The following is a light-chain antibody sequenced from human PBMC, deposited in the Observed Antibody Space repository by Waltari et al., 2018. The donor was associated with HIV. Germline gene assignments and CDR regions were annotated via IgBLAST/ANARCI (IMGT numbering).Light chain of an antibody. J-gene: IGKJ1*01. Sequence: EIVLTQSPGTLSLSPGERATPSCRASQSVSSGFLAWYQQKPGQAPRLLIYGASSRATGIPDRFSGSGSGTDFTLTISRLEPEDFAVYYCQQYGSSPWTFGQGTRVEIK. CDR1: QSVSSGF. CDR2: GAS. V-gene: IGKV3-20*01. CDR3: QQYGSSPWT.